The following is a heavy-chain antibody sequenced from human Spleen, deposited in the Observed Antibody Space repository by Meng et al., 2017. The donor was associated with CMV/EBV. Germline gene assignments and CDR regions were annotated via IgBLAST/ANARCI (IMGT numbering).Heavy chain of an antibody. CDR2: IKQDGSEK. V-gene: IGHV3-7*01. CDR3: ARVPPRWSGNGMDV. D-gene: IGHD3-10*01. CDR1: GFTFGTYW. J-gene: IGHJ6*02. Sequence: GESLKISCAASGFTFGTYWMNWVRQAPGKGLEWVANIKQDGSEKYYVDSVKGRFTISRDNAKNSLYLQMNSLRAEDTAVYYCARVPPRWSGNGMDVWGQGTTVTVSS.